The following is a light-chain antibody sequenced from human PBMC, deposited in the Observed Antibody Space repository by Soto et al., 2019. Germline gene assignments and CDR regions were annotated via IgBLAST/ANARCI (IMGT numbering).Light chain of an antibody. CDR2: KTD. Sequence: QSVLTQPPSASGTPGQRVTISRSGTHSNIGTKAVKWFQQVPGAAPKSLIYKTDQRPSGVPDRFSGSKSGTSASLAISGLQPEDEADYYCASWDDSLNGVVFGGGTKLTVL. CDR3: ASWDDSLNGVV. J-gene: IGLJ3*02. V-gene: IGLV1-44*01. CDR1: HSNIGTKA.